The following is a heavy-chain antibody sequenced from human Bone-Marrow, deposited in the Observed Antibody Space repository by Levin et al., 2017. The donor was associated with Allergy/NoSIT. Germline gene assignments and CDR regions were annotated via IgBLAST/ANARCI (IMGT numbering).Heavy chain of an antibody. Sequence: SETLSLTCSVSGGSISSSSYYWAWIRQPPGRGLEWIASIYYTGSSFYKESLKSRLTISVDTSKDQFFLKMSSVTAADTAVYFCARLVLCGVGYYGMDVWGQGTMVTVSS. V-gene: IGHV4-39*01. CDR3: ARLVLCGVGYYGMDV. CDR2: IYYTGSS. J-gene: IGHJ6*02. CDR1: GGSISSSSYY. D-gene: IGHD1-26*01.